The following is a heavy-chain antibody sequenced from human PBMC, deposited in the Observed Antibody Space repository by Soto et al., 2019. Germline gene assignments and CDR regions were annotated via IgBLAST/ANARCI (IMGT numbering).Heavy chain of an antibody. V-gene: IGHV5-10-1*01. Sequence: PGESLKISCKGSGYSFTSYWSSWVRQMPGKGLEWMGRIDPSDSYTNYSPSLQGHVTISADKSISTAYLQWSSLKASDTAMYYCARIEVEYYYDSSGPTDYWGQGTLVTV. CDR3: ARIEVEYYYDSSGPTDY. CDR1: GYSFTSYW. CDR2: IDPSDSYT. J-gene: IGHJ4*02. D-gene: IGHD3-22*01.